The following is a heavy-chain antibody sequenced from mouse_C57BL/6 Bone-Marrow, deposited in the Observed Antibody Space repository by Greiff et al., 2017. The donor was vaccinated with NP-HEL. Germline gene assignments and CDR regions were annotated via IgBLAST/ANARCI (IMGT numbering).Heavy chain of an antibody. CDR1: GYTFTSYG. D-gene: IGHD3-1*01. CDR2: IYPRSGNT. V-gene: IGHV1-81*01. Sequence: VQLQQSGAELARPGASVKLSCKASGYTFTSYGISWVKQRTGQGLEWIGEIYPRSGNTYYNEKFKGKATLTADKSSSTAYMELRSLTSEYSAVYFCAREGLCAMDYWGQGTSVTVSS. J-gene: IGHJ4*01. CDR3: AREGLCAMDY.